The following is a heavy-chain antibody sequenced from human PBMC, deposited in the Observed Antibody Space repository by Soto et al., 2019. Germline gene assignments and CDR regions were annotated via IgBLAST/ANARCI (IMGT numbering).Heavy chain of an antibody. J-gene: IGHJ6*02. CDR3: ASLYDSSPIYYYGMDV. CDR2: ISYDGSNK. Sequence: GGSLRLSCAASGFTFSSYAMHWVRQAPGKGLEWVAVISYDGSNKYYADSVKGRFTISRDNSKNTLYLQMNSLRAEDTAVYYCASLYDSSPIYYYGMDVWGQGTTVTVSS. D-gene: IGHD3-22*01. V-gene: IGHV3-30-3*01. CDR1: GFTFSSYA.